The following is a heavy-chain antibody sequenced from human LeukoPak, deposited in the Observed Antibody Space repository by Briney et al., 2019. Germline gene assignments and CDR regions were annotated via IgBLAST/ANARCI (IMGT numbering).Heavy chain of an antibody. D-gene: IGHD6-13*01. CDR2: IKQDGSEK. Sequence: PGGSLRLSCSASGFTFSSYWMSWVRQAPGKGLEWVANIKQDGSEKYYVDSVKGRFTISRDNAKNSLYLQMNSLRAEDTAVYYCARTLGYSSSWYEWGYAFDIWGQGTMVTVSS. CDR3: ARTLGYSSSWYEWGYAFDI. V-gene: IGHV3-7*01. J-gene: IGHJ3*02. CDR1: GFTFSSYW.